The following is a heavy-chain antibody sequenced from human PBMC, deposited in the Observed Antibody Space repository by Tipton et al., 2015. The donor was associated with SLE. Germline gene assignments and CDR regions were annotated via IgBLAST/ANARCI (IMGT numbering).Heavy chain of an antibody. V-gene: IGHV4-31*03. J-gene: IGHJ5*02. CDR2: IHHSGRT. CDR1: GGSISSGGYY. D-gene: IGHD1-26*01. Sequence: TLSLTCTVSGGSISSGGYYWSWIRQPAGRGLEWIGYIHHSGRTDYNPSLRSRVTISRDTSKNQFSLNVNSVTAADTAVYYCARQHSGGATDTWGQGTLVTVSS. CDR3: ARQHSGGATDT.